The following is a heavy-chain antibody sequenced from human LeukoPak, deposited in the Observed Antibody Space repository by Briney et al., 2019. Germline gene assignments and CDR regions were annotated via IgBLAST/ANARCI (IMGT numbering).Heavy chain of an antibody. CDR1: GFIFRDYW. Sequence: GGSLRLSCAGSGFIFRDYWLTWVRQAPGKVLEWVANINPDRSDKNYVDSLKGRFTIFRDNAKNLLFLQMNSLRVEDTAVYYCAGPPQAGPFDYWGQGTLVTVSS. CDR2: INPDRSDK. CDR3: AGPPQAGPFDY. D-gene: IGHD6-19*01. J-gene: IGHJ4*02. V-gene: IGHV3-7*01.